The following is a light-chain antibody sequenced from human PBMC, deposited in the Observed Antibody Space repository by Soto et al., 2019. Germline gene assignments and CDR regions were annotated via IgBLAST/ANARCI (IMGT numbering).Light chain of an antibody. Sequence: EMVIKQSPSTVSVSTGERATLSCRANQNIISNLAWYQQKPGQAPRLLIYGASTRATGIPARFSGSRSGTDFTLTISSLEPEDFAVYFCHQRNKFGQGTRLEIK. J-gene: IGKJ5*01. CDR1: QNIISN. V-gene: IGKV3D-15*01. CDR3: HQRNK. CDR2: GAS.